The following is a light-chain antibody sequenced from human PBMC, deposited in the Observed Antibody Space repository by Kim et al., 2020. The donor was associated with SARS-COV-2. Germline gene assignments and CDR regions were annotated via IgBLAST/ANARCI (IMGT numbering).Light chain of an antibody. CDR1: SLRSYY. CDR3: NSRDSSGNHLL. V-gene: IGLV3-19*01. CDR2: GKN. J-gene: IGLJ2*01. Sequence: SELTQDPAVSVALGQTVRITCQGDSLRSYYASWYQQKPGQAPVLVIYGKNNRPSGIPDRFSGSSSGNTASLTITGAQAEDEADYYCNSRDSSGNHLLFGGGTQLTVL.